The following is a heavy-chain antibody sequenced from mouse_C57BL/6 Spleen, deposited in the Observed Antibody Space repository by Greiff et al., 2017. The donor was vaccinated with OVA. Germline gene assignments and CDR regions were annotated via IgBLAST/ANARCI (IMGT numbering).Heavy chain of an antibody. D-gene: IGHD1-1*01. V-gene: IGHV1-76*01. Sequence: VQLQQSGAELVRPGASVKLSCKASGYTFTDYYINWVKQRPGQGLEWIARIYPGSGNTYYNEKFKGKATLTAEKSSSTAYMQLSSLTSEDSAVYFCAMSTTVVARYFDVWGTGTTVTVSS. CDR1: GYTFTDYY. CDR3: AMSTTVVARYFDV. J-gene: IGHJ1*03. CDR2: IYPGSGNT.